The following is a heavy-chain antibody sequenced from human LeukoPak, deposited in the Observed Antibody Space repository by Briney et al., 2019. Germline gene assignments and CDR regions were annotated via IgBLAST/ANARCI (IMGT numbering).Heavy chain of an antibody. CDR2: IYYSGST. CDR3: AREGIAVPDAFDI. D-gene: IGHD6-19*01. Sequence: SETLSLTCTVSGGSISSYYWSWIRQPPGKGLEWIGYIYYSGSTNYNPSLKSRVTISVDTSKNQFSPKLSSVTAADTAVYYCAREGIAVPDAFDIWGQGTMVTVSS. J-gene: IGHJ3*02. V-gene: IGHV4-59*01. CDR1: GGSISSYY.